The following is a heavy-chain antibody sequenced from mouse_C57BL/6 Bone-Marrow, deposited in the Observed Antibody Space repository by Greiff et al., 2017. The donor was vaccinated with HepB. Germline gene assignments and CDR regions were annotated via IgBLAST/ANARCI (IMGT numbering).Heavy chain of an antibody. Sequence: EVKLMESGGGLVQPGESLKLSCESNEYEFPSHDMSWVRKTPEKRLALVAAINSDGGSTYYPDTMERRFIISRDNTKKTRYLQMSSLRSEDTALYYCARHGDYDGVGAMDYWGQGTSVTVSS. V-gene: IGHV5-2*01. CDR3: ARHGDYDGVGAMDY. D-gene: IGHD2-4*01. CDR2: INSDGGST. CDR1: EYEFPSHD. J-gene: IGHJ4*01.